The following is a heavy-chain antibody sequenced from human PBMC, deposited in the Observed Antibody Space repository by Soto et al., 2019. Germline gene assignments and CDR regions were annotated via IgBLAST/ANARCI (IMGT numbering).Heavy chain of an antibody. J-gene: IGHJ4*02. D-gene: IGHD3-16*02. CDR3: ARAPTEYIWGSYLRYFEY. Sequence: EVQMLESGGGLVQPGGSLRLSCAASGFPFSNYAMTWVRQAPGKVLEWVSGISGNTGHAFYADSVEGRFTISRDNSKNTLYLQMDNLRAEGTAVYYCARAPTEYIWGSYLRYFEYWGRGTLVTVSS. CDR1: GFPFSNYA. V-gene: IGHV3-23*01. CDR2: ISGNTGHA.